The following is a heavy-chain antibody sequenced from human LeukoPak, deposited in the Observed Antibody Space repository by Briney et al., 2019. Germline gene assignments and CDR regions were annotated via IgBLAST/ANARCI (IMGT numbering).Heavy chain of an antibody. CDR3: ARGDHGDYGDY. J-gene: IGHJ4*02. CDR2: TSGSGGSR. CDR1: DFTFSSYA. Sequence: LPGGSLRLSCAAFDFTFSSYAMSWVRQSPGKGLEWVSGTSGSGGSRYYPDSVKGRFTISRDNAKNTLYLQMNSLRAEDTAVYYCARGDHGDYGDYWGQGTLVTVS. D-gene: IGHD4-17*01. V-gene: IGHV3-23*01.